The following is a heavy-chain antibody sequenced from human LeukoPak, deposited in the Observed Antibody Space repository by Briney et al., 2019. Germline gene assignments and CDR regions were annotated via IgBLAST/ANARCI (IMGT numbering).Heavy chain of an antibody. D-gene: IGHD2-15*01. CDR2: ISGSGGST. Sequence: GGSLRLSCAASRFTFSSYAMSWVRQAPGKGLEWVSAISGSGGSTYYADSVKGRFTISRDNSKNTLYLQMNSLRAEDTAVYYCAKETGYCSGGSCYYFDYWGQGTLVTVSS. V-gene: IGHV3-23*01. CDR3: AKETGYCSGGSCYYFDY. CDR1: RFTFSSYA. J-gene: IGHJ4*02.